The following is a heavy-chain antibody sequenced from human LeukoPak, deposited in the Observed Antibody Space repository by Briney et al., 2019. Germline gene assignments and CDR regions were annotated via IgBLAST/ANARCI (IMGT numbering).Heavy chain of an antibody. D-gene: IGHD6-19*01. CDR3: ARDAQWLVHDY. V-gene: IGHV4-59*13. Sequence: SETLSLTCTVSGGSISSYYWSWLRQPPGKGLEWIGYIYYSGSTNYNPPLKSRVTISVDTSKNQFSLKLSSVTAADTAVYYCARDAQWLVHDYWGQGILVTVSS. J-gene: IGHJ4*02. CDR2: IYYSGST. CDR1: GGSISSYY.